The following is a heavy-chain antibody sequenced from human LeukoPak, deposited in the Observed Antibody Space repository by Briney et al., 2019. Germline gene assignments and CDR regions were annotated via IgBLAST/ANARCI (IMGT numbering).Heavy chain of an antibody. CDR1: GDSVSSNSAA. J-gene: IGHJ4*02. D-gene: IGHD1/OR15-1a*01. CDR3: ARKGTVITPFDY. V-gene: IGHV6-1*01. CDR2: TYYRSKWIS. Sequence: SQTLSLTCAISGDSVSSNSAAWNWIRQSPSRGLEWLGRTYYRSKWISDYAVSVKSRITINADTSKNQFSLQVNSVTPEDTAVYYCARKGTVITPFDYWGQGILVTVSS.